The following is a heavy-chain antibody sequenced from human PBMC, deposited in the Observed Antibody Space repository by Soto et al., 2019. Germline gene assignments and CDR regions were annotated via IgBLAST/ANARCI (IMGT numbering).Heavy chain of an antibody. D-gene: IGHD3-22*01. Sequence: EVQLVESGGGLVQPGGSLRLSCAASGFTFSTYWMSWVRQAPGKGLEWVGNIKPDGSQKWYVDSVKGRFTISRDNAKNSLFLQMSSLRAEDTAVYYCARGDYYDSSGPFSDAFDIWGQGTMVTVSS. V-gene: IGHV3-7*04. CDR3: ARGDYYDSSGPFSDAFDI. J-gene: IGHJ3*02. CDR2: IKPDGSQK. CDR1: GFTFSTYW.